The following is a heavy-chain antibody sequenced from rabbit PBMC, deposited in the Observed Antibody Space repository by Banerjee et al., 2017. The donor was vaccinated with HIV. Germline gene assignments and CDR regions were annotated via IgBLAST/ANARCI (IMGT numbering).Heavy chain of an antibody. J-gene: IGHJ6*01. D-gene: IGHD1-1*01. CDR3: ARSDVSGTSIFYYGMDL. V-gene: IGHV1S40*01. Sequence: QSLEESGGDLVKPGASLTLTCTASGSDISSYSMCWVRQAPGKGLEWIACIYTGSSDSTYYASWAKGRFTISKTSSTTVTLQMTSLTAADTATYFCARSDVSGTSIFYYGMDLWGQGTLVTVS. CDR2: IYTGSSDST. CDR1: GSDISSYS.